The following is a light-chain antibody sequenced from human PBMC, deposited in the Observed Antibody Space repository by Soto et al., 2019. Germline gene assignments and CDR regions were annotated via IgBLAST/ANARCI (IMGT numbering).Light chain of an antibody. CDR3: QQVNNYSLT. J-gene: IGKJ4*01. CDR2: DAS. CDR1: QGISTF. Sequence: DIQLTQSPSFLSASVGDRVTITCRASQGISTFLAWYQQHPGTAPKRLIYDASNLQSGVPSRFSGSGSGTEFTLTISSLQPEDFATYYCQQVNNYSLTFGGGTKVEIK. V-gene: IGKV1-9*01.